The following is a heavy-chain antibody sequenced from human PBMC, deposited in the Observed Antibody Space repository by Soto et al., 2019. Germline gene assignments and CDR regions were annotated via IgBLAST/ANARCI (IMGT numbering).Heavy chain of an antibody. J-gene: IGHJ4*02. CDR3: SRGLASGDY. D-gene: IGHD6-6*01. CDR2: INPNGGST. CDR1: GYIFTNFY. V-gene: IGHV1-46*03. Sequence: QVRLVQPGAEVKKPGASVKLSCKASGYIFTNFYIPWGRQAPGQGLEWIGIINPNGGSTNYAQNFQGRGTMTRDTSTSTVYMDLSSIRSEDTAVYYCSRGLASGDYWGQGTLITVSS.